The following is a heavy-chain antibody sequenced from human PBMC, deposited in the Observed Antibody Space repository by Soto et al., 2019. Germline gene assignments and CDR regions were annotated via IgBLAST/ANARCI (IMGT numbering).Heavy chain of an antibody. CDR1: GGSISSGDYY. J-gene: IGHJ4*02. D-gene: IGHD2-21*02. CDR2: IYYSGST. CDR3: ARAGVKVVTASYFDY. V-gene: IGHV4-30-4*01. Sequence: SETLSLTCTVSGGSISSGDYYWSWIRQPPGKGLEWIGYIYYSGSTYYNPSLKSRVTISVDTSKNQFSLKLSSVTAADTAVYYCARAGVKVVTASYFDYWGQGTLVTVSS.